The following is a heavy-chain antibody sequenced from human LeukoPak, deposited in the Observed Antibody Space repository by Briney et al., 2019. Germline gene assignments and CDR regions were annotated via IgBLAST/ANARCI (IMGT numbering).Heavy chain of an antibody. CDR2: ISYGGSNK. CDR1: GFTFSNYA. V-gene: IGHV3-30-3*01. Sequence: GGSLRLSCAASGFTFSNYAMHWVRQAPGKGLEWMAGISYGGSNKYYADSVKGRFTISRDNSKNTLDLQMTGLRAEDTAVYYCARAPSAGYLDYWGQGTLVTVSS. J-gene: IGHJ4*02. CDR3: ARAPSAGYLDY.